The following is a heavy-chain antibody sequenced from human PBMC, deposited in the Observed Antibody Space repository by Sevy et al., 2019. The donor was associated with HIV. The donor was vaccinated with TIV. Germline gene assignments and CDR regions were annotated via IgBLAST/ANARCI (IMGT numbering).Heavy chain of an antibody. CDR1: GFTFSSYA. CDR2: ISYEGSNK. J-gene: IGHJ5*02. V-gene: IGHV3-30-3*01. CDR3: AREREGLRYFAHHWFDP. D-gene: IGHD3-9*01. Sequence: GGSLRLSCAASGFTFSSYAMHWVRQAPGKGLEWVAVISYEGSNKYYADSVKGRFTISRDNSKNTLYLQMNSLRAEDTAVYYCAREREGLRYFAHHWFDPWGQGTLVTVSS.